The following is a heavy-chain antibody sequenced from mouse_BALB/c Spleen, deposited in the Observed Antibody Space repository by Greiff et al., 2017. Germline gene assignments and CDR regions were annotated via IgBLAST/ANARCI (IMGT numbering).Heavy chain of an antibody. CDR3: ARERGGGYDHYYAMDY. J-gene: IGHJ4*01. D-gene: IGHD2-3*01. Sequence: VKLVESGPGLVAPSQSLSITCTVSGFSLTSYGVHWVRQPPGKGLEWLGVIWAGGSTNYNSALMSRLSISKDNSKSQVFLKMNSLQTDDTAMYYCARERGGGYDHYYAMDYWGQGTSVTVSS. V-gene: IGHV2-9*02. CDR2: IWAGGST. CDR1: GFSLTSYG.